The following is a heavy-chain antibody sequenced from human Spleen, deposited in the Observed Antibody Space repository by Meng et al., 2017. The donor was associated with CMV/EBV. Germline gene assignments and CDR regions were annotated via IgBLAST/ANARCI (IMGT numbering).Heavy chain of an antibody. CDR2: ISFDGTNK. Sequence: ASGFTFTNYAMHWVRQAPGKGLEWVAFISFDGTNKYYADSVKGRFTISRDNSKNTLYLQMNGLRPEDTAVYYCARVDNGYDLPFDYWGQGTLVTVSS. V-gene: IGHV3-30*04. J-gene: IGHJ4*02. CDR1: GFTFTNYA. CDR3: ARVDNGYDLPFDY. D-gene: IGHD5-12*01.